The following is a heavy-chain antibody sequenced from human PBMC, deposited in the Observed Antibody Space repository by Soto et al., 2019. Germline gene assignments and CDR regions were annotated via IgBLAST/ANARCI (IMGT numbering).Heavy chain of an antibody. V-gene: IGHV1-18*01. J-gene: IGHJ6*02. CDR2: ISPYNGNT. CDR1: GYPFTHYG. Sequence: ASVKVSCKSSGYPFTHYGITWVRQAPGQGLEWMGWISPYNGNTNYGQTLQGRVTLTTDTSTSTVYMELRSLRFDDTAVYYCARDQSFDRSYYYGIDVWGQGTTVPVSS. D-gene: IGHD3-10*01. CDR3: ARDQSFDRSYYYGIDV.